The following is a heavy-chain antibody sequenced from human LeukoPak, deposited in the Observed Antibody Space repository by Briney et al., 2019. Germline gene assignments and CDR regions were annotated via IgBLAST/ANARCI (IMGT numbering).Heavy chain of an antibody. D-gene: IGHD6-13*01. CDR2: ISWNSVSI. V-gene: IGHV3-9*01. Sequence: GRSLRLSCAASGFTFDDYAMHWVRQAPGKGLEWVSGISWNSVSIHYADSVKGRFTISRDNAKNSLYLQMNSLRAEDTALYYCARGFGRQQLVLYYYYGMDVWGQGTTVTVSS. CDR3: ARGFGRQQLVLYYYYGMDV. CDR1: GFTFDDYA. J-gene: IGHJ6*02.